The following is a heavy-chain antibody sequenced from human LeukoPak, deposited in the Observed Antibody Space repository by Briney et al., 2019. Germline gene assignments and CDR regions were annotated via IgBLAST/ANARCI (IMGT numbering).Heavy chain of an antibody. CDR1: GYTFTGYY. D-gene: IGHD2-15*01. CDR3: ARGLHCSGGSCLAMDV. CDR2: INPNSGGT. V-gene: IGHV1-2*06. Sequence: ASVKVSCKASGYTFTGYYMHWVRQAPGQGLEWMGRINPNSGGTNYAQKFQGRVTTTRDTSISTAYMELSRLRSDDTAVYYCARGLHCSGGSCLAMDVWGQGTTVTVSS. J-gene: IGHJ6*02.